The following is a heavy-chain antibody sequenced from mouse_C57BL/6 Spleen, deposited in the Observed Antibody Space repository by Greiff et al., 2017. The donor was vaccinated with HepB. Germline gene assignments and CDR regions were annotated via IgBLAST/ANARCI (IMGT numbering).Heavy chain of an antibody. Sequence: EVQLQQSGPELVKPGASVKISCKASGYTFTDYYMNWVKQSYGKSLEWIGDINPNNCGTRYNQKFKGKATLTVDKSSSTAYMERRSLTSEDSAVYYCARGGLRRGPWFAYWGQGTLVTVSA. CDR3: ARGGLRRGPWFAY. D-gene: IGHD2-2*01. J-gene: IGHJ3*01. CDR1: GYTFTDYY. V-gene: IGHV1-26*01. CDR2: INPNNCGT.